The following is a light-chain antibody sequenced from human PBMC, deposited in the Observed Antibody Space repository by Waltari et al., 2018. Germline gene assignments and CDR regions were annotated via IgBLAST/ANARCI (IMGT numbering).Light chain of an antibody. CDR3: SSYSTTSTLVV. CDR1: SADIGGFDY. V-gene: IGLV2-14*01. Sequence: QSALTQPASVSGSPGQSITITCTGTSADIGGFDYVSWYQQRPGKAPKLIIFEVSNRASGISNRFSGSKSGSTASLTISGLQTEDDSDDYCSSYSTTSTLVVFGGGTKVTVL. J-gene: IGLJ2*01. CDR2: EVS.